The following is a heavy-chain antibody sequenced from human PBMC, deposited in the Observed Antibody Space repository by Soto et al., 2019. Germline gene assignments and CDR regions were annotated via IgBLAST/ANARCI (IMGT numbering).Heavy chain of an antibody. CDR3: AKDYSRGSSGWDAEYFQH. Sequence: GGSLRLSCAASGFTFSSYAMSWVRQAPGKGLEWVSAISGSGGSTYYADSVKGRFTISRDNSKNTLYLQMNSLRAEDTAVYYRAKDYSRGSSGWDAEYFQHWGQGTLVTVSS. J-gene: IGHJ1*01. CDR2: ISGSGGST. CDR1: GFTFSSYA. D-gene: IGHD6-19*01. V-gene: IGHV3-23*01.